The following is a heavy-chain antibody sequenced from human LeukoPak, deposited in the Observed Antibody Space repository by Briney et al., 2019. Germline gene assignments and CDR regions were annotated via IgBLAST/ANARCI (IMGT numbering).Heavy chain of an antibody. CDR2: ISSSGSTI. CDR3: ARVGLRYCSSTSCARSSYYYGMDV. J-gene: IGHJ6*02. V-gene: IGHV3-11*01. D-gene: IGHD2-2*01. CDR1: GFTFSDYY. Sequence: GGSLRLSCAASGFTFSDYYMSWIRQAPGKGLEWVSYISSSGSTIYYADSVKGRFTISRDNAKNSLYLQMNSLRAEDTAVYYCARVGLRYCSSTSCARSSYYYGMDVWGQGTTVTVSS.